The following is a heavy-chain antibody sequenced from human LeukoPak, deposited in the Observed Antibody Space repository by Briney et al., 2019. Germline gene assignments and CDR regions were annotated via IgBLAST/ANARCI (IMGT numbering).Heavy chain of an antibody. CDR2: ICYSRST. J-gene: IGHJ4*02. CDR3: ARVCQFSHFDY. CDR1: DGSINSCTSY. Sequence: PAQTLSLPCTVSDGSINSCTSYWPRVPQPPVKGLEWISTICYSRSTYYNPHLKSPITISVYSSNTHFSLRLKSLAAADAALYYCARVCQFSHFDYWGQGTLVTVSS. V-gene: IGHV4-39*07.